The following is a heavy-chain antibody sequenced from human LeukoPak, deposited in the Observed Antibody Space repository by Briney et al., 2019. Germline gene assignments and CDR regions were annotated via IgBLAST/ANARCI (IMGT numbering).Heavy chain of an antibody. CDR3: ARGPMEWDY. J-gene: IGHJ4*02. Sequence: SETLSLTCAVYGGSFSGYYWSWIRQPPGKGLEWIGEINHSGSTNYNPSLKSRVTISVDTSKNQFSLKLSSVTAADTAVYYCARGPMEWDYWGQGTLVTVSS. D-gene: IGHD3-3*01. CDR1: GGSFSGYY. V-gene: IGHV4-34*01. CDR2: INHSGST.